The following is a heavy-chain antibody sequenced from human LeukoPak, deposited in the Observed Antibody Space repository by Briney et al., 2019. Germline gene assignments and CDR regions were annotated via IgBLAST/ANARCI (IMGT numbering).Heavy chain of an antibody. J-gene: IGHJ4*02. CDR3: ARVGGYNTADY. Sequence: SENLSLTCAVYAGSFSVYDWSWIRQPPGKGLEWIGEINHSGSTNYNPSLKSRVTISVDTSKNQFSLKLSSVTAADTAVYYCARVGGYNTADYWGQGTLVTVSS. V-gene: IGHV4-34*01. D-gene: IGHD5-24*01. CDR2: INHSGST. CDR1: AGSFSVYD.